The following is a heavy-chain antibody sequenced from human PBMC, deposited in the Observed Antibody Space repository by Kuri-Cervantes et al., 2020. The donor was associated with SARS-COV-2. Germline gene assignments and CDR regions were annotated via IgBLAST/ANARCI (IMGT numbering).Heavy chain of an antibody. CDR1: GFTFSSYS. CDR3: ARSISGSYVYYYYGMDV. Sequence: GGSLRLSCAASGFTFSSYSMNWVRQAPGKGLEWVSSISSSSSYIYYADSVKGRFTISRDNAKNSLYLQMNSLRAEDTAVYYCARSISGSYVYYYYGMDVWGKGTTVTVSS. D-gene: IGHD1-26*01. J-gene: IGHJ6*04. V-gene: IGHV3-21*01. CDR2: ISSSSSYI.